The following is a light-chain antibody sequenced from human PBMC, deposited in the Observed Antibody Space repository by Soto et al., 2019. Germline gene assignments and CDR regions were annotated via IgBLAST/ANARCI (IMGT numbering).Light chain of an antibody. J-gene: IGLJ2*01. CDR1: SSDGGSYNL. Sequence: QSALTQPASVSGSPGQSITIFCTGTSSDGGSYNLVSWYQQHPGKAPKLMIYEGSKRPSGVSNRFSGSKSGNTASLTISGLQAEDEADYYCCSYAGSSTSVFGGGTKLTVL. CDR2: EGS. CDR3: CSYAGSSTSV. V-gene: IGLV2-23*01.